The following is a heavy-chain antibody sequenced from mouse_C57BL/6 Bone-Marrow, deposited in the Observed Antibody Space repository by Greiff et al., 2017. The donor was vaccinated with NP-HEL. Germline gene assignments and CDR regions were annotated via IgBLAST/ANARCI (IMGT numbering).Heavy chain of an antibody. CDR1: GYTFTSYD. J-gene: IGHJ1*03. D-gene: IGHD1-1*01. Sequence: VQLQQSGPELVKPGASVKLSCKASGYTFTSYDINWVKQRPGQGLEWIGWIYPRDGSTKYNEKFKGKATLTVDTSSSTAYMELHSLTSEDSAVEFCARNSLITTVVANWYFDVWGTGTTVTVSS. CDR2: IYPRDGST. CDR3: ARNSLITTVVANWYFDV. V-gene: IGHV1-85*01.